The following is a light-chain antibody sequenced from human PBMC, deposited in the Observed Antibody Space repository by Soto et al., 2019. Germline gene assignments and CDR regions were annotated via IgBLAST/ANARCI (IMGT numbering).Light chain of an antibody. CDR1: QTVRNNY. CDR3: QQYGSSPKT. Sequence: EIVLTQSPGILSLSPGERATLSCRASQTVRNNYLAWYQQKPGQAPRLLIYDASSRATGIPDRFSGSGSGTDFSLTIRRLEPEDFAVYYCQQYGSSPKTFCQGTKV. J-gene: IGKJ1*01. V-gene: IGKV3-20*01. CDR2: DAS.